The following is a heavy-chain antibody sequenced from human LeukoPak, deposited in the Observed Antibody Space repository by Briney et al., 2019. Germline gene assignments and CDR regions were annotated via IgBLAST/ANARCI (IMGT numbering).Heavy chain of an antibody. CDR3: ATSIRRITISS. CDR2: ISYNGNNE. J-gene: IGHJ4*02. D-gene: IGHD3-3*01. CDR1: GFTFSSYG. V-gene: IGHV3-30*03. Sequence: GGSLRLSCAASGFTFSSYGMHWVRQAPGKGLEWVAVISYNGNNEYYADSVKGRLTISRDNSRNSVFLQINRLRPEDTAVYYCATSIRRITISSWGQGTLVTVSS.